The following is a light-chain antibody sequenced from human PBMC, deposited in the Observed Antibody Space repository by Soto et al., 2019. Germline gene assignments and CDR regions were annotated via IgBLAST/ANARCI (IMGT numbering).Light chain of an antibody. CDR2: KAS. CDR1: QRGGSL. V-gene: IGKV1-5*03. Sequence: DIQMTQSPSTLSASVGERVTITCRASQRGGSLLAWYQQKPGKAPRLLIYKASTLESGVPSRFSGSGSGTDFTLTISSLQPDDFATYYCQQYSTYWTFGQGTKVDI. J-gene: IGKJ1*01. CDR3: QQYSTYWT.